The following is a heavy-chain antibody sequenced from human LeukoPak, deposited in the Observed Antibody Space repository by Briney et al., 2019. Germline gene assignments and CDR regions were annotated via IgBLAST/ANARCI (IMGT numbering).Heavy chain of an antibody. CDR2: INPDSGSA. CDR1: GYTFSDYS. D-gene: IGHD2-8*02. J-gene: IGHJ4*02. Sequence: ASVKVSCKASGYTFSDYSIHWVRQAPGQGLEWMGWINPDSGSADYAQKLQGRVTMTTDTSTSTAYMELRSLRSDDTAAYYCARDTDGLLGYWGQGTLVTVSS. V-gene: IGHV1-18*04. CDR3: ARDTDGLLGY.